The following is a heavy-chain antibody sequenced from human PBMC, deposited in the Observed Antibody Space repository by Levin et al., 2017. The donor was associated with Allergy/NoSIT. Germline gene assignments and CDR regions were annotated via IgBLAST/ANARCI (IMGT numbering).Heavy chain of an antibody. CDR2: IWYDGSNK. Sequence: PGGSLRLSCAASGFTFSSYGMHWVRQAPGKGLEWVAVIWYDGSNKYYADSVKGRFTISRDNSKNTLYLQMNSLRAEDTAVYYCARDEAGDNYVGPNYYFDYWGQGTLVTVSS. CDR1: GFTFSSYG. CDR3: ARDEAGDNYVGPNYYFDY. D-gene: IGHD4-23*01. J-gene: IGHJ4*02. V-gene: IGHV3-33*01.